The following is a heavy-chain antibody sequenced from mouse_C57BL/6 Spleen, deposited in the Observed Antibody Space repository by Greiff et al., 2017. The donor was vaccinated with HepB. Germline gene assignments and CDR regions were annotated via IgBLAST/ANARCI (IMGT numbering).Heavy chain of an antibody. CDR2: IYPGDGDT. CDR1: GYAFSSSW. Sequence: QVQLQQSGPELVKPGASVKISCKASGYAFSSSWMNWVKQRPGKGLEWIGRIYPGDGDTNYNGKFKGKATLTADKSSSTAYMQLSSLTSEDSAVYFCAIEDYSNYAFAYWGQGTLVTVSA. V-gene: IGHV1-82*01. D-gene: IGHD2-5*01. J-gene: IGHJ3*01. CDR3: AIEDYSNYAFAY.